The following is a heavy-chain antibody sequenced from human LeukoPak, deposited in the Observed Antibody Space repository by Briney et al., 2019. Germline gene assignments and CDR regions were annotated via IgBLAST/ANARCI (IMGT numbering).Heavy chain of an antibody. J-gene: IGHJ4*02. CDR3: AREGAAASWVDY. D-gene: IGHD6-13*01. CDR1: DGSISNHY. CDR2: IYSSGST. Sequence: SETLSLTCTVSDGSISNHYWSWIRQPPGKGLEWIGYIYSSGSTSYNPSLKSRVTISVDTSKNQFSLKLSSVTAADTAVYYCAREGAAASWVDYWGQGTLVTVSS. V-gene: IGHV4-59*11.